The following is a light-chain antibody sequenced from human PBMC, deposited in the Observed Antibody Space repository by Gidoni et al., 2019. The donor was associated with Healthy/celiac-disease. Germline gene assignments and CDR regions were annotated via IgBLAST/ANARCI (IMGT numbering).Light chain of an antibody. J-gene: IGKJ2*01. CDR1: QSVLYSSNNKNY. CDR2: WAS. CDR3: QQYYSTPYT. Sequence: DIVMTQSPDSMAVSLGERATINCKSSQSVLYSSNNKNYLAWYQPKPGPPPKLLIYWASTRESGVPDRFSGSGSGTDFTLTISSLQAEDVAVYYCQQYYSTPYTFXQXTKLEIK. V-gene: IGKV4-1*01.